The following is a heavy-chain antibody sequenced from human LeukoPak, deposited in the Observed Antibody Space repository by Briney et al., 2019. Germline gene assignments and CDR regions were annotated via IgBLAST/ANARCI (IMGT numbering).Heavy chain of an antibody. Sequence: GGSLRLSCAASGFTFSSYAMHWARQAPGKGLEWVSVISYDGSNKYYADSVKGRFTISRDNSKNTLYLQMNSLRAEDTAVYYCARDMGWAVAGTSAFDIWGQGTMVTVSS. D-gene: IGHD6-19*01. CDR1: GFTFSSYA. V-gene: IGHV3-30*04. J-gene: IGHJ3*02. CDR2: ISYDGSNK. CDR3: ARDMGWAVAGTSAFDI.